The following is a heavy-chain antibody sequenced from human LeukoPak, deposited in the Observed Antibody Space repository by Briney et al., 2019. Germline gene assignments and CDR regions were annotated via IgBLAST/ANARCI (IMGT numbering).Heavy chain of an antibody. CDR2: INSDGSST. CDR3: ARVYSGYESQDFDY. CDR1: GFTFSTYA. J-gene: IGHJ4*02. D-gene: IGHD5-12*01. Sequence: VQPGGSLRLSCAASGFTFSTYAMSWVRQAPGKGLVWVSRINSDGSSTSYADSVKGRFTISRDNAKNTLYLQMNSLRAEDTAVYYCARVYSGYESQDFDYWGQGTLVTVSS. V-gene: IGHV3-74*01.